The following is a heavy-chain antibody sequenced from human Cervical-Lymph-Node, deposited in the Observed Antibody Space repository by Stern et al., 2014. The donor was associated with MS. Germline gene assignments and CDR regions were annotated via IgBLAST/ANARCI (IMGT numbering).Heavy chain of an antibody. D-gene: IGHD3-16*01. CDR3: TRAVGGVGRE. CDR2: INPNGSVP. J-gene: IGHJ4*02. CDR1: GYSFTNYY. Sequence: VQLVASGPEVKKPGASVMVSCKASGYSFTNYYIHWVRQAPGPGLEWMGLINPNGSVPASAQEFQGRLTMTRYPSITTSHTTMFSLTSEDTAMYFCTRAVGGVGREWGQGTLVVVSS. V-gene: IGHV1-46*01.